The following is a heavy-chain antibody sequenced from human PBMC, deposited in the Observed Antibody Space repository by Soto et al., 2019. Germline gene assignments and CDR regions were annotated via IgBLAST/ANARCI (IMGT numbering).Heavy chain of an antibody. J-gene: IGHJ3*02. CDR1: GGTFSGYA. D-gene: IGHD3-22*01. CDR2: IIPIFGTA. Sequence: SVKVSCTASGGTFSGYAIIWVRQAPGQGLEWMGGIIPIFGTANYAQKFQGRVAITADESTSTAYMELSSLRSEDTAVYYCARDLYYYDSSGYYYDAFDIWGQGTMVTVSS. CDR3: ARDLYYYDSSGYYYDAFDI. V-gene: IGHV1-69*13.